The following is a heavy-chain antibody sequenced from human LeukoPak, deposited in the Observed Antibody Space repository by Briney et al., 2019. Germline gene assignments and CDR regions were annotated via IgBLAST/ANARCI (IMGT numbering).Heavy chain of an antibody. CDR2: IYSSGST. CDR3: GRGGYYDSSGRHYYFDY. Sequence: SETLSLTCTVSGGSISSYYWSWFRQPPGKGLEWIGYIYSSGSTNYNPSLKSRVTISVDTSKNQFSLKLSSVTAADTAVYYCGRGGYYDSSGRHYYFDYWGQGTLVTVSS. V-gene: IGHV4-59*01. CDR1: GGSISSYY. J-gene: IGHJ4*02. D-gene: IGHD3-22*01.